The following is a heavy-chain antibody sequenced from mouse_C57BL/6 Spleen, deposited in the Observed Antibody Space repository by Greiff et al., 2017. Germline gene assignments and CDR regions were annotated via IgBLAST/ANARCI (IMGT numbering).Heavy chain of an antibody. CDR1: GYSITSGYY. CDR2: ISYDGSN. D-gene: IGHD1-1*01. V-gene: IGHV3-6*01. J-gene: IGHJ1*03. CDR3: ARTGSSLWYFDV. Sequence: VQLKESGPGLVKPSQSLSLTCSVTGYSITSGYYWNWIRQFPGNKLEWMGYISYDGSNNYNPSLKNRISIPLDTSKNQFFLKLNSLTTEDTATYYCARTGSSLWYFDVWGTGTTVTVSS.